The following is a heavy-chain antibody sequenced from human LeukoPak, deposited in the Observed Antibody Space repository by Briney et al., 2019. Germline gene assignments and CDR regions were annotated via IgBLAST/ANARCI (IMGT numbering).Heavy chain of an antibody. D-gene: IGHD5-18*01. V-gene: IGHV4-34*01. Sequence: PSETLSLTCAVCGGSFSGYYWSWIRQPPGKGLEWIGEINHSGSTNYNPSLKSRVTISVDTPKNQFSLKLSSVTAADTAVYYCARGRDRVDTAMVIGTFDYWGQGTLVTVSS. CDR1: GGSFSGYY. CDR2: INHSGST. CDR3: ARGRDRVDTAMVIGTFDY. J-gene: IGHJ4*02.